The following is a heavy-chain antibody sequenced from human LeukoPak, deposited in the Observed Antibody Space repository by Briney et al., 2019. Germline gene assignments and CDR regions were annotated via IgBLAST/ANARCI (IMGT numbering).Heavy chain of an antibody. J-gene: IGHJ4*02. D-gene: IGHD3-3*01. CDR1: AFTLRSNA. CDR2: SSGSVVST. CDR3: AKYNQLVIIPSPFHY. Sequence: PGGSLRLSCAASAFTLRSNAMSWVRQAQGKGRGWGLASSGSVVSTYYADPAKHRFTISRHNSTNTLYLQMNSLRAEDTAVYYCAKYNQLVIIPSPFHYWGQGTLVTVSS. V-gene: IGHV3-23*01.